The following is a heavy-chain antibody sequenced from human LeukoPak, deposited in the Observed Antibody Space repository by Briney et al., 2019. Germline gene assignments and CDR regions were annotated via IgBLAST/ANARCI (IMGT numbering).Heavy chain of an antibody. D-gene: IGHD2-2*01. CDR1: GGTFSSYA. CDR3: ARGYGRYCSSTSCFDY. CDR2: IIPILGIA. Sequence: SVKVSCKASGGTFSSYAISWVRQAPGQGLEWMGRIIPILGIANYAQKFQGRVTITTDESTSTAYMELSSLRSEDTAVYYCARGYGRYCSSTSCFDYWGQGTLVTVSS. J-gene: IGHJ4*02. V-gene: IGHV1-69*04.